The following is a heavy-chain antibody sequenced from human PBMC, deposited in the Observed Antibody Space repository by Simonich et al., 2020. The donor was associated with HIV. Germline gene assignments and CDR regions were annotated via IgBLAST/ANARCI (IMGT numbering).Heavy chain of an antibody. J-gene: IGHJ4*02. CDR2: INTNTENP. CDR1: GYSFTNYA. D-gene: IGHD7-27*01. V-gene: IGHV7-4-1*02. Sequence: QVQLVQSGSELKKPGASVKVSCKASGYSFTNYAMHWVRQAPGQGHDWMGWINTNTENPTYAQAFTVRFVFSLDTSVSTAYLRISGLKAEDTAVYYCATGAPWGIDDWGQGTLVTVSS. CDR3: ATGAPWGIDD.